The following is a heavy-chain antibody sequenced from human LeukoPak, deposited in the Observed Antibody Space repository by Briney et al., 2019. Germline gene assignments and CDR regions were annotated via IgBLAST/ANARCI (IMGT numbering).Heavy chain of an antibody. J-gene: IGHJ4*02. CDR3: VRYCSSTTCYTRAVDY. D-gene: IGHD2-2*02. CDR1: GYSITSGYD. V-gene: IGHV4-38-2*02. Sequence: PSETLSLTCTVSGYSITSGYDWAWIRQPPGKVLEWIGSIYHSGSAYYNPSLKSRVTISVDTSKNQFSLKLSSVTAADTAVYYCVRYCSSTTCYTRAVDYWGQGTLVTVSS. CDR2: IYHSGSA.